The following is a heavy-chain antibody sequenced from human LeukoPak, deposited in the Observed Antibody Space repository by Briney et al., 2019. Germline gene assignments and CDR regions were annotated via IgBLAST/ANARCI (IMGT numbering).Heavy chain of an antibody. CDR1: GFIFSTYS. J-gene: IGHJ4*02. V-gene: IGHV3-21*01. CDR2: ISSSSSYI. CDR3: ARIIYSGSYRFDY. Sequence: GGSLRLSCAASGFIFSTYSMTWVREAPGKGLEWVSFISSSSSYIYYADSVKGRFTISRDNAKNSLYLQMDILRDEDTAVYYCARIIYSGSYRFDYWGQGTLVTVSS. D-gene: IGHD1-26*01.